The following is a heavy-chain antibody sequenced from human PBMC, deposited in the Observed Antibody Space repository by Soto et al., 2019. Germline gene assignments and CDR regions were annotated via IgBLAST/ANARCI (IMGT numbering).Heavy chain of an antibody. CDR3: ARDLYGGAVVVAATVDY. V-gene: IGHV3-33*01. Sequence: PGGSLRLSCAASGFTFSSYGMHWVRQAPGKGLEWVAVIWYDGSNKYYADSVKGRFTISRDNSKNTLYLQMNSLRAEDTAVYYCARDLYGGAVVVAATVDYWGQGNLVTVSS. J-gene: IGHJ4*02. CDR1: GFTFSSYG. D-gene: IGHD2-15*01. CDR2: IWYDGSNK.